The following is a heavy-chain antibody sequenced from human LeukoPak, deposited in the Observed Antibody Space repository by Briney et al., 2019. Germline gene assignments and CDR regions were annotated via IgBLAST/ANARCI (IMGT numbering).Heavy chain of an antibody. CDR3: AREGTTHLPYYYGMDV. CDR1: GYTFTSYG. CDR2: ISAYNGNT. D-gene: IGHD1-7*01. Sequence: GASVKVSCKASGYTFTSYGISWVRQAPGQGLEWMGWISAYNGNTNYAQKLQGRVTMTTDTSTSTAYMELRSLRSDDTAVYYCAREGTTHLPYYYGMDVWGQGTTVTVSS. J-gene: IGHJ6*02. V-gene: IGHV1-18*01.